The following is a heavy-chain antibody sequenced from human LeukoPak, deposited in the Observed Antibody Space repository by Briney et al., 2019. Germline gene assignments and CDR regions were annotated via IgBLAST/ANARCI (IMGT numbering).Heavy chain of an antibody. J-gene: IGHJ5*02. D-gene: IGHD3-22*01. Sequence: SQTLSLTCTVSGGSISSGNYYWGWIRQPAGKGLEWIGRIYTSGSTNYNPSLKSRVTILVDTSKNQFSLKLISVTAADTAVYYCARGLYYDSSGYYYGWFDPWGQGTLVTVSS. CDR3: ARGLYYDSSGYYYGWFDP. V-gene: IGHV4-61*02. CDR1: GGSISSGNYY. CDR2: IYTSGST.